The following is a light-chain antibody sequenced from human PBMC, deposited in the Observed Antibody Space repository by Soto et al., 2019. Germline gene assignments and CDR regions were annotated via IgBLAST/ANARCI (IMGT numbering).Light chain of an antibody. Sequence: QPVLTQSSSASASLGSSVKLTCTLNSGHSSYIIAWHQQQPGKAPRYLMKLEGSGSYNKGSGVPDRFSGSSSGADRYLTISNLQFEDEADYYCETWDSNTHEVFGGGTKLTVL. CDR1: SGHSSYI. J-gene: IGLJ3*02. V-gene: IGLV4-60*02. CDR2: LEGSGSY. CDR3: ETWDSNTHEV.